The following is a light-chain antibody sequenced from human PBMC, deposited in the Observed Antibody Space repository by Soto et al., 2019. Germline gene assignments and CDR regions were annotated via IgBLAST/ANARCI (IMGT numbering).Light chain of an antibody. V-gene: IGKV1-9*01. J-gene: IGKJ5*01. Sequence: DIQLTQSPSFLSASVGDRVTITCRASQGINSYLAWYQQEPGKAPKLLIYAASTLQSGVPSRFSGSASGTEFTLTISSLQPEDFATYYCQQLNSYPQITFGQGTRLEIK. CDR3: QQLNSYPQIT. CDR2: AAS. CDR1: QGINSY.